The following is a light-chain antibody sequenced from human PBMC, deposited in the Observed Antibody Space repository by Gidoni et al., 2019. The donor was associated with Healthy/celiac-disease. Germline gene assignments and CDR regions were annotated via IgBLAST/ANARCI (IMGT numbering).Light chain of an antibody. Sequence: QPVLPQPPSASGPPGQRVTISCSGSSPNIGSNTVNWYQQLPGTAPKLLIYSNNQRPSGVPDRFSGSKSGTSASLAISGLQSEDEADYYCAAWDDSLNGLVFGGGTKLTVL. CDR3: AAWDDSLNGLV. J-gene: IGLJ2*01. CDR1: SPNIGSNT. CDR2: SNN. V-gene: IGLV1-44*01.